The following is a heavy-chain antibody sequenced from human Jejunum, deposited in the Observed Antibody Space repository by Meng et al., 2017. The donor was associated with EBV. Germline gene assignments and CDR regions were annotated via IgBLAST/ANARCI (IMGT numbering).Heavy chain of an antibody. V-gene: IGHV3-74*01. CDR1: GFTFSYYW. D-gene: IGHD1-1*01. J-gene: IGHJ3*02. CDR2: IDPDGIKT. CDR3: ARDFDAENGI. Sequence: EVQVVEAGGGLVQPGGPVRLSCKASGFTFSYYWIHWVRQVPGKGLVWVSRIDPDGIKTYYADSVKGRFTISRDNAKNTLYLEMNRLRAEDAGVYFCARDFDAENGIRGQGTMGTVSS.